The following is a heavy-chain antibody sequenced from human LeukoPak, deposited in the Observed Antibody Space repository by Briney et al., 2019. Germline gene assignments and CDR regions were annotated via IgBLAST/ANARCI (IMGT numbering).Heavy chain of an antibody. CDR2: IHSAGHS. V-gene: IGHV3-66*04. J-gene: IGHJ4*02. CDR1: GLTASSNY. D-gene: IGHD3-22*01. CDR3: ARRLPYYYDSSGYFDF. Sequence: GGSLRLSCAASGLTASSNYMSWVRQAPGKGLEWVSVIHSAGHSYYADSVKGRFTMSRDNSKNTVYLQMNSLRAEDTAEYYCARRLPYYYDSSGYFDFWGQGALVTVSS.